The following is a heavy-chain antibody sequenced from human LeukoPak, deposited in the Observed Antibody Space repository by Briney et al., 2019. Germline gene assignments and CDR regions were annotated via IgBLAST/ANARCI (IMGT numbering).Heavy chain of an antibody. CDR3: ARFEGYYDFWSGPNWFDP. CDR2: IKQDGSEK. Sequence: GGSLRLSCAASGFTFSSYWMSWVRQDPGEGLEWVANIKQDGSEKYYMVSMKGRFPIPSHNAKNSLYLQMNSLQAEDTAVYYCARFEGYYDFWSGPNWFDPWGQGTLVTVSS. CDR1: GFTFSSYW. J-gene: IGHJ5*02. D-gene: IGHD3-3*01. V-gene: IGHV3-7*01.